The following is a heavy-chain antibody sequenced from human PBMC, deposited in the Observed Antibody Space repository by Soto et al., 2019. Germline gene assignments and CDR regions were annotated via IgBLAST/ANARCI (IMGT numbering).Heavy chain of an antibody. Sequence: QELLVESGGGVVQPGKSLRLSCAASGFTFSSFAMHWVRQAPGKGREWVSVISFNGLSQFYPDSIRGRFTISRNNSKNTLYRQLSSLRPNDTAVYYCARGGSCRRGAFDVWGQGTEVSVS. D-gene: IGHD1-26*01. J-gene: IGHJ3*01. V-gene: IGHV3-30*03. CDR2: ISFNGLSQ. CDR1: GFTFSSFA. CDR3: ARGGSCRRGAFDV.